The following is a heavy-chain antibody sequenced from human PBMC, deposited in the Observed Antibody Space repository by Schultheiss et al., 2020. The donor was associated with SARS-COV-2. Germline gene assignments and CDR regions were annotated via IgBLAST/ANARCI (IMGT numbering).Heavy chain of an antibody. D-gene: IGHD3-3*01. J-gene: IGHJ4*02. CDR2: ISGSGGST. CDR3: ARDLVLFGVTRGGIDY. Sequence: GESLKISCAASGFTFSSYAMSWVRQAPGKGLEWVSAISGSGGSTYYADSVKGRFTISRDNSKNTLYLQMNSLRAEDTAVYYCARDLVLFGVTRGGIDYWGQGTLVTVSS. CDR1: GFTFSSYA. V-gene: IGHV3-23*01.